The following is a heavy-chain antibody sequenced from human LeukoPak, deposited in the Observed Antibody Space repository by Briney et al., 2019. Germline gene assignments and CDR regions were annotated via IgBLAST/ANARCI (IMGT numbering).Heavy chain of an antibody. CDR1: GYNFTSYY. CDR3: ARDRIRGGFDP. J-gene: IGHJ5*02. V-gene: IGHV1-3*01. CDR2: INAGNGNT. D-gene: IGHD3-10*01. Sequence: ASVKVSCKASGYNFTSYYMHWVRQAPGQRLEWMGWINAGNGNTRYSQKFQGRVTITRDTSASTAYMELNSLRSEDTAVYYCARDRIRGGFDPWGQGTLVTVSS.